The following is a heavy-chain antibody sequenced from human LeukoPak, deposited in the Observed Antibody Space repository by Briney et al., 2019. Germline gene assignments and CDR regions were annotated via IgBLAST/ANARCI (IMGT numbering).Heavy chain of an antibody. J-gene: IGHJ4*02. CDR2: INHSGST. CDR3: AKGDGTDY. Sequence: SETLSLTCAVYGGSFSGYYWSWIRQPPGKGLEWIGEINHSGSTNYNPSLKSRVTISVDTSKNQFSLKLSSVTAADTAVYYCAKGDGTDYWGQGTLVTVSS. CDR1: GGSFSGYY. V-gene: IGHV4-34*01. D-gene: IGHD6-13*01.